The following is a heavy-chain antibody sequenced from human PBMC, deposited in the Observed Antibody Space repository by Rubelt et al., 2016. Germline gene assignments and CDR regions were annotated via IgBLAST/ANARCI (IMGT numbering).Heavy chain of an antibody. Sequence: QVQLQESGPGLVKPSETLSLTCTVSGGSISSYYWSWIRQPPGKGLEWIGSIYYSGSTYYNPSLNSRVTISVDTSKNPFSLKLSSVTAADTAVYYCAREGAYCGGDCSNDAFDIWGQGTMVTVSS. CDR1: GGSISSYY. V-gene: IGHV4-59*01. D-gene: IGHD2-21*02. CDR2: IYYSGST. J-gene: IGHJ3*02. CDR3: AREGAYCGGDCSNDAFDI.